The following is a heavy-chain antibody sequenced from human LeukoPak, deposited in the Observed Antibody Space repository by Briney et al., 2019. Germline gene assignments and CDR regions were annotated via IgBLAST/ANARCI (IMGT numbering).Heavy chain of an antibody. CDR2: IYYSGST. CDR3: ARDQGLLLGTKWFDP. D-gene: IGHD2-21*02. Sequence: SETLSLTCTVSGGSISSYYWSWIRQPPGKGLEWIGYIYYSGSTNYNPSLKSRVTISVDTSKNQFSLKLSSVTAADTAVYYCARDQGLLLGTKWFDPWGQGTLVTVSS. J-gene: IGHJ5*02. CDR1: GGSISSYY. V-gene: IGHV4-59*01.